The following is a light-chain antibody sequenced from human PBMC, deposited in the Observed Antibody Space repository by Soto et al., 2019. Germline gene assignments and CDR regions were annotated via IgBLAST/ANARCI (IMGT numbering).Light chain of an antibody. J-gene: IGLJ1*01. V-gene: IGLV2-14*01. Sequence: QSVLTQPASVSGSPGQSITISCTGTSSDVGGYNYVSWYQQHPGKAPKLMIYEVSNRPSGVSNRFSGSKSGNTASLTISGLQAEDEADYHCSSYTSSSTLFYVFGTGTKVTVL. CDR3: SSYTSSSTLFYV. CDR1: SSDVGGYNY. CDR2: EVS.